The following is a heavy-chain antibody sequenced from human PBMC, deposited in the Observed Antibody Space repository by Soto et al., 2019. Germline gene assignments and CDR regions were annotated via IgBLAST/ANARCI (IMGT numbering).Heavy chain of an antibody. CDR1: GGSISSGDYY. Sequence: SETLSLTCTVSGGSISSGDYYWSWIRQPPGKGLEWIGYIYYSGSTYYNPSLKSRVTISVDTSKNQFSLKLSSVTAADTAVYYCAREGDNWNYHRMDVWGQGTTVTVSS. J-gene: IGHJ6*02. CDR3: AREGDNWNYHRMDV. D-gene: IGHD1-20*01. V-gene: IGHV4-30-4*01. CDR2: IYYSGST.